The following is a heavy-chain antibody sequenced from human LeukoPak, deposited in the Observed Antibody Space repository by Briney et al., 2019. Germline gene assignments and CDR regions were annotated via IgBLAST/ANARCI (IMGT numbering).Heavy chain of an antibody. J-gene: IGHJ4*02. D-gene: IGHD3-22*01. Sequence: GGSLRLSCAASGFTFSSYEMHWVRQAPGKGLEWVSYISSSCSTIYYADSVKGRFTISRDNAKNSLYLQMNSLRAEDTAVYYCARAQRMIVPNFDYWGQGTLVTVSS. CDR1: GFTFSSYE. CDR2: ISSSCSTI. CDR3: ARAQRMIVPNFDY. V-gene: IGHV3-48*03.